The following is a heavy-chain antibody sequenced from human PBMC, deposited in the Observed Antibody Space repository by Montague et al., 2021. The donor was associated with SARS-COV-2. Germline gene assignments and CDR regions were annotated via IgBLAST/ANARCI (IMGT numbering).Heavy chain of an antibody. J-gene: IGHJ4*02. V-gene: IGHV4-34*01. Sequence: SETLSLTCAVYGGSFSGYYWNWIRQPPAKGLEWFGEINHSGSTNYNQSLKSRVTMSVDKTSNNYSLKLSSVTAADTAAYYCARCARQGYGFRLGYFDYWGQGTLVTVSS. CDR2: INHSGST. D-gene: IGHD3-10*01. CDR3: ARCARQGYGFRLGYFDY. CDR1: GGSFSGYY.